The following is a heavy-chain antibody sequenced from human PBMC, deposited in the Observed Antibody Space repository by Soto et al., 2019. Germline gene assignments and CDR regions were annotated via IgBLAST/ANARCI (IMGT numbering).Heavy chain of an antibody. J-gene: IGHJ6*02. CDR3: AKDVSGRGSFYYYFGMDV. D-gene: IGHD1-26*01. CDR2: ISWNSGSM. CDR1: GFTFDDYA. V-gene: IGHV3-9*01. Sequence: VQLVESGGGLVQPGRSLRLSCAASGFTFDDYAMHWVRQAPGKGLEWVSGISWNSGSMGYTDSVKGRFTISRDNAKNSLYLQMNSLKTEDTALYYCAKDVSGRGSFYYYFGMDVWGHGTTVTVSS.